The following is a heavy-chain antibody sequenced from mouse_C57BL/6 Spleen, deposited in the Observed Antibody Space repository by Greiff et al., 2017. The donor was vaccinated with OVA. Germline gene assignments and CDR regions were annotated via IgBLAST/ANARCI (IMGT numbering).Heavy chain of an antibody. J-gene: IGHJ4*01. CDR2: IDPNSGGT. CDR1: GYTFTSYW. V-gene: IGHV1-72*01. Sequence: QVHVKQPGAELVKPGASVKLSCKASGYTFTSYWMHWVKQRPGRGLEWIGRIDPNSGGTKYNEKFKSKATLTVDKPSSTAYMQLSSLTSEDSAVYYCASFYYDFSHAMDYWGQGTSVTVSS. D-gene: IGHD2-4*01. CDR3: ASFYYDFSHAMDY.